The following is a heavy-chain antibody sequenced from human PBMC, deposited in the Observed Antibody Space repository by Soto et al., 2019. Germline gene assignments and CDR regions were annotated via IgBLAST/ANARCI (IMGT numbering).Heavy chain of an antibody. V-gene: IGHV4-30-4*01. D-gene: IGHD5-18*01. CDR2: IYYSGST. CDR1: GGSISSGDYY. CDR3: ARDHTAVYYYYGMDV. Sequence: QVQLQESGPGLVKPSQTLSLTCTVSGGSISSGDYYWSWIRQPPGKGLEWIGYIYYSGSTYYNPSLKSRVTISVDTSKNQFSLKLLSVTAADTAVYYCARDHTAVYYYYGMDVWGQGTTVTVSS. J-gene: IGHJ6*02.